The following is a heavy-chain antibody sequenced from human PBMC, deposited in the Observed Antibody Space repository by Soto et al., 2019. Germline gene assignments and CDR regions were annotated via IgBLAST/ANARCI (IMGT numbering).Heavy chain of an antibody. CDR3: ARRVYYDILTGWYFDY. CDR2: FYYSGNT. J-gene: IGHJ4*02. D-gene: IGHD3-9*01. V-gene: IGHV4-61*01. CDR1: GDSVSSGSSY. Sequence: PSETLSLTCTVSGDSVSSGSSYWTWIRQPPGKGLEWIGYFYYSGNTNYNPSLKSRVTISADTSKNQFSLRLTSVTAADTAVYYCARRVYYDILTGWYFDYWGQRTLVTVSS.